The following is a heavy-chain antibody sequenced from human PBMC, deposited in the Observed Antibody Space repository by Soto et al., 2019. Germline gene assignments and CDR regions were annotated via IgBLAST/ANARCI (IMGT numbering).Heavy chain of an antibody. D-gene: IGHD2-21*02. CDR3: ARDGTAYCGGDCSFDY. V-gene: IGHV4-4*02. CDR2: IYHSGST. Sequence: NPSETLSLTCAVSSGSISSSNWWSWVRQPPGKGLEWIEEIYHSGSTNYNPSLKSRVTISVDKSKNQFSLKLSSVTAADTAVYYCARDGTAYCGGDCSFDYWGQGTLVTVSS. CDR1: SGSISSSNW. J-gene: IGHJ4*02.